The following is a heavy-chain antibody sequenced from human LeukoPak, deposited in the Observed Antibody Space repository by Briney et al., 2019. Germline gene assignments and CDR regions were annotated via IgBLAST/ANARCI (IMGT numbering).Heavy chain of an antibody. D-gene: IGHD2-2*01. J-gene: IGHJ6*02. Sequence: RPSETLSLTCTVSGGSISIYYWSWIRQPAGKGLEWIGRIDTSGITNYNPSLKSRVSMSVDTSKNQFSLRLSSVTAADTAVYYCAKGLEYQLLVGYDYYGMDVWGQGTTVTVSS. CDR3: AKGLEYQLLVGYDYYGMDV. V-gene: IGHV4-4*07. CDR2: IDTSGIT. CDR1: GGSISIYY.